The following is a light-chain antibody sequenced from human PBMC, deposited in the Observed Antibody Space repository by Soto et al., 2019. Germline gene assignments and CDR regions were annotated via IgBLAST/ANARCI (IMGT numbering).Light chain of an antibody. CDR1: QSVSRN. CDR3: KQHNNWPPIT. CDR2: DAS. J-gene: IGKJ5*01. Sequence: EIMMTQSPATLSLSPGERATLSCRASQSVSRNLAWYQQKPGQAPRLLIYDASTRATGIPARFSGDGSGTEFTLTISSLQSEDFAVYYCKQHNNWPPITFGQGTRLEIK. V-gene: IGKV3-15*01.